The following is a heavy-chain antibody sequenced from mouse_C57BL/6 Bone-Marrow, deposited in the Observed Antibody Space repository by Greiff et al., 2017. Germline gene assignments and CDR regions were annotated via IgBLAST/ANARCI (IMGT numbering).Heavy chain of an antibody. J-gene: IGHJ2*01. D-gene: IGHD2-2*01. CDR2: IDPENGDT. V-gene: IGHV14-4*01. CDR1: GFNIKDDY. Sequence: EVQLQQSGAELVRPGASVKLSCTASGFNIKDDYMHWVKQRPEQGLEWIGWIDPENGDTEYASKFQGKATITADTSSNTAYMQLSSLTSEDTAVYYCTFIYDGYAYFDYWGQGTTLTVSS. CDR3: TFIYDGYAYFDY.